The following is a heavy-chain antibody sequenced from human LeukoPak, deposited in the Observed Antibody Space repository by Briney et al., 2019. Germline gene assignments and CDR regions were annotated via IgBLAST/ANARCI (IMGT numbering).Heavy chain of an antibody. V-gene: IGHV1-2*02. CDR1: GYTFSSYA. CDR3: ARARYGSGSKYMDV. J-gene: IGHJ6*03. Sequence: GASVKVSCKASGYTFSSYAISWVRQAPGQGLEWMGWINPNSGGTNYAQKFQGRVTMTRDTAISTAYMELSRLRSDDTAVYYCARARYGSGSKYMDVWGKGTTVTISS. D-gene: IGHD3-10*01. CDR2: INPNSGGT.